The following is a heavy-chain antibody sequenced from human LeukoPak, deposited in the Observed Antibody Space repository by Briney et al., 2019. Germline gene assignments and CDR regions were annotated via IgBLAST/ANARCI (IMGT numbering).Heavy chain of an antibody. CDR3: ARDTTSTDHDY. CDR1: GFTFSSYD. D-gene: IGHD2/OR15-2a*01. CDR2: ISSSGSTI. V-gene: IGHV3-48*03. J-gene: IGHJ4*02. Sequence: PGGSLRLSCAASGFTFSSYDMNWVRQAPGKGLEWVSYISSSGSTIYYADSVKGRFTISRDNAKNSLYLQMYSPRPEDTAFYYCARDTTSTDHDYWGQGTLVTVSS.